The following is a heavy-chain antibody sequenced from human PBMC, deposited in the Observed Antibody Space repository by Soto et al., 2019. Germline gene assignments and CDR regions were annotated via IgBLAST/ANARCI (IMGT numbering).Heavy chain of an antibody. CDR1: GVTFNKYA. J-gene: IGHJ2*01. D-gene: IGHD4-17*01. Sequence: EVQLLESGGGLVQPGGSLRLSCAVSGVTFNKYAMSWVRQPPGKGPEWVSAITGSGGLTYYADSVKGRFTVSRDNSKNILFLQMNRLRDEDTATYYCAKGDYGGNSPYWYFDLWGRGTLVIVPS. CDR3: AKGDYGGNSPYWYFDL. V-gene: IGHV3-23*01. CDR2: ITGSGGLT.